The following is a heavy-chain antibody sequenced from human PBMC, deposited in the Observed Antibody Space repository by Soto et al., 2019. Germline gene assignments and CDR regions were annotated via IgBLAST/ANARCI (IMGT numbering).Heavy chain of an antibody. Sequence: EVQLVESGGGLVQPGGSLRLSCAAPGLTVSTNYMSWVRQAPGKGLEWVSIMYSDGRTYHADSVKGRFTISRDNSKNMLYLQMNRLRAEDTAVYYCARVTTLAFDYWGQGTLVTVSS. CDR1: GLTVSTNY. V-gene: IGHV3-66*01. CDR2: MYSDGRT. J-gene: IGHJ4*02. D-gene: IGHD3-22*01. CDR3: ARVTTLAFDY.